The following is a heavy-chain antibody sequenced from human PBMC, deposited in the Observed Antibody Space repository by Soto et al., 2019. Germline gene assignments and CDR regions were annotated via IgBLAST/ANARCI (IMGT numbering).Heavy chain of an antibody. V-gene: IGHV4-4*02. CDR3: ARDQNGSGNYYTRYFDY. Sequence: SETLSLTCAVSGGSINSRYLWSWVRQSPRKGLEWIGEIYHSGSTNYNPSLKSRVTISVDKSKNQFSLNLSSVTAADTAVYYCARDQNGSGNYYTRYFDYWGQGTLVTVSS. J-gene: IGHJ4*02. CDR1: GGSINSRYL. CDR2: IYHSGST. D-gene: IGHD3-10*01.